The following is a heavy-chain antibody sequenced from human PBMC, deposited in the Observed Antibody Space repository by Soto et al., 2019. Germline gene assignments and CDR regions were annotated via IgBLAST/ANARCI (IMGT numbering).Heavy chain of an antibody. Sequence: QVQLVQSGAEVKKPGASVKVSCKASGYTFTSYGISWVRQAPGQGLEWMGWISAYNGNTNYAQKLQGRVTMTTDTSTSTAYMELRSLRSDDTAVYCCARDLDIVVVVAATNAYYYMDVWGKGTTVTVSS. D-gene: IGHD2-15*01. V-gene: IGHV1-18*01. CDR1: GYTFTSYG. CDR2: ISAYNGNT. J-gene: IGHJ6*03. CDR3: ARDLDIVVVVAATNAYYYMDV.